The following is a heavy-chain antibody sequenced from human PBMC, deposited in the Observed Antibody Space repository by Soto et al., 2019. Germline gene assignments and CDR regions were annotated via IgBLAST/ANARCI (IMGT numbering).Heavy chain of an antibody. CDR1: GGSISSDDYY. Sequence: SETLSLTCTVSGGSISSDDYYWSWIRQPPGKGLEWIGYIYYSGSTYYNPSLKSRVTISVDTSKNQFSLKLSSVTAADTAVYYCARGVYYDSSGYYSPIFDYWGQGTLVPVSS. V-gene: IGHV4-30-4*01. CDR2: IYYSGST. J-gene: IGHJ4*02. CDR3: ARGVYYDSSGYYSPIFDY. D-gene: IGHD3-22*01.